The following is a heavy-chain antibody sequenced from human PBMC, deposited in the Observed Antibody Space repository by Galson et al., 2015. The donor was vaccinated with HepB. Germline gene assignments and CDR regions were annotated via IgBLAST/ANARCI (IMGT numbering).Heavy chain of an antibody. Sequence: SLRLSCAASGFPFSSYAMTWVRQAPGKGLEWVSFISGSDVSTYYADSVKGRFTISRDNSKNTLYLQMNSLRAEDTAVYYCAKSLFPYCGGDCLGDDWGQGTLVTVSS. CDR3: AKSLFPYCGGDCLGDD. CDR1: GFPFSSYA. J-gene: IGHJ4*02. D-gene: IGHD2-21*02. V-gene: IGHV3-23*01. CDR2: ISGSDVST.